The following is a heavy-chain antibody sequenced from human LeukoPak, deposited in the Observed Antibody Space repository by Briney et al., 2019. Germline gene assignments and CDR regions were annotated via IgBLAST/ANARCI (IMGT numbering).Heavy chain of an antibody. D-gene: IGHD6-13*01. CDR2: IYYSGST. CDR3: ARHLGYSSSWYGENYYSYYGMDV. Sequence: SQTLSLTCTVSSGSISSHYWSWIRQPPGKGLEWIGDIYYSGSTAYNPSLKSRVTISVDTSQEQFSQKLTSVPAAATAVYYCARHLGYSSSWYGENYYSYYGMDVWGQGTTVTVFS. J-gene: IGHJ6*02. V-gene: IGHV4-59*08. CDR1: SGSISSHY.